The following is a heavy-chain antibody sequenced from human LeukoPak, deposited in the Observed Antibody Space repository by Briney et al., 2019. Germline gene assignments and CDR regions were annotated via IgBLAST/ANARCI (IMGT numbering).Heavy chain of an antibody. Sequence: KPSETLSLTCTVSGGSISSSSYYWGWIRQPPGKGLEWIGSIYYSGSTYYNPSLKSRVTISVDTSKNQFSLKLSSVTAADTAVYYCARDSSSLTGDKWFDYWGQGTLVTVSS. CDR3: ARDSSSLTGDKWFDY. V-gene: IGHV4-39*07. CDR1: GGSISSSSYY. J-gene: IGHJ4*02. CDR2: IYYSGST. D-gene: IGHD6-13*01.